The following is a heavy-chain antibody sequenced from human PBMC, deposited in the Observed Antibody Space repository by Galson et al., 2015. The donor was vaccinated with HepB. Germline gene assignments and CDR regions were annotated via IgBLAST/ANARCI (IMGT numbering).Heavy chain of an antibody. V-gene: IGHV3-30*14. Sequence: SLRLSCAASGFTFSSYAMHWVRQAPGKGLEWVAVISYDGSNKYYADSVKGRFTISRDNSKNSLYLQVNSLRAGDTAVYYCARPSIAAAGGHWYFDLWGRGTLVTVSS. CDR1: GFTFSSYA. J-gene: IGHJ2*01. CDR2: ISYDGSNK. D-gene: IGHD6-13*01. CDR3: ARPSIAAAGGHWYFDL.